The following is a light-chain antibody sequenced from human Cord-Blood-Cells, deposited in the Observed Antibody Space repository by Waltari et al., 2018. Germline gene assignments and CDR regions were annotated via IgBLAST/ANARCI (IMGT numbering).Light chain of an antibody. CDR1: SSDVGGYNY. CDR3: SSYTSSSTV. J-gene: IGLJ1*01. Sequence: QSALTQPASVSGSPGQSITISCTGTSSDVGGYNYVSWYQQHPGKAPKLMIYEVSNRPSGVSTRFSGSKSGNTASLTISGLQAEDEADYYCSSYTSSSTVFGTVTKVTVL. V-gene: IGLV2-14*01. CDR2: EVS.